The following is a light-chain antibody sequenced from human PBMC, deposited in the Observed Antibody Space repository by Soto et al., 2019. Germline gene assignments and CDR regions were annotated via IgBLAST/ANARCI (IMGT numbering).Light chain of an antibody. CDR1: QSVSSSY. CDR3: QQYAASPIT. CDR2: GAS. V-gene: IGKV3-20*01. J-gene: IGKJ4*01. Sequence: DIVLTQSPGTLSLSPGERATLSCRASQSVSSSYLAWYQQKPGQAPRLLIYGASSRATGIPDRFSGSGSGTDFTLTISRLEPEDFAVYYCQQYAASPITFGGGTKVDI.